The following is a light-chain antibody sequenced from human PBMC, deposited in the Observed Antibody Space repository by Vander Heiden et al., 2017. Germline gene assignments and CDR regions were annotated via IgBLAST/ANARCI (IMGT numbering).Light chain of an antibody. CDR1: TGAVPSGHC. CDR3: LLSDSGVVV. Sequence: QAVVTQLPSLTVSPGGAVTLPSGSRTGAVPSGHCPYWFQQKPGQVHRTLIDDTSNKHAGTPARFSGSRRGGKGALTLSGAQTEDEAEYYCLLSDSGVVVFGGGTKLTVL. J-gene: IGLJ2*01. V-gene: IGLV7-46*01. CDR2: DTS.